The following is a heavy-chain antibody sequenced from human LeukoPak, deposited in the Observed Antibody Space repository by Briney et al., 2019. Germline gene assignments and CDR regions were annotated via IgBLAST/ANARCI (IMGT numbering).Heavy chain of an antibody. J-gene: IGHJ4*02. V-gene: IGHV4-61*01. CDR3: ARGTLSGFRY. Sequence: SETLSLTCTVSGGSVSSGSYYWSWIRQPPGKGLEWIGEINHSGSTNYNPSLKSRVTISVDTSKNQFSLKLSSVTAADTAVYYCARGTLSGFRYWGQGTLVTVSS. CDR1: GGSVSSGSYY. D-gene: IGHD3-3*01. CDR2: INHSGST.